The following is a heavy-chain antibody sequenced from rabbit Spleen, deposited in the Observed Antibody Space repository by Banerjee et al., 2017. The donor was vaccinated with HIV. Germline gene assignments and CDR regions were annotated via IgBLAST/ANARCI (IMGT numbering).Heavy chain of an antibody. J-gene: IGHJ3*01. D-gene: IGHD2-1*01. CDR1: GFSFSSSYY. CDR2: AYGGSSGNT. CDR3: AREVNTGDGHVDL. V-gene: IGHV1S45*01. Sequence: QEQLEESGGDLVKPEGSLTLTCTASGFSFSSSYYMCWVRQAPGKGLEWVACAYGGSSGNTYSATWAKGRFTVSKTASTTVTLQMTSLTAADTATYFCAREVNTGDGHVDLWGQGTLVTVS.